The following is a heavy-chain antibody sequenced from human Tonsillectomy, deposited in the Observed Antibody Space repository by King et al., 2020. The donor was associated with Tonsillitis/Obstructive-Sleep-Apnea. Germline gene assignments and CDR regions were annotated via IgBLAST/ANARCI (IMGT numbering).Heavy chain of an antibody. V-gene: IGHV3-30*18. Sequence: VQLVESGGGVVQPGRSLRLSCAASGLTFTNYGMHWVRQAPGKGLEWSAFISYDGSNKYYADSVKGRFTISRDNSKNTLYLQMNSLRVEDTAVDYCAKDQYYYDSSGFADYMDVWGKGTAVTVSS. CDR2: ISYDGSNK. CDR3: AKDQYYYDSSGFADYMDV. D-gene: IGHD3-22*01. J-gene: IGHJ6*03. CDR1: GLTFTNYG.